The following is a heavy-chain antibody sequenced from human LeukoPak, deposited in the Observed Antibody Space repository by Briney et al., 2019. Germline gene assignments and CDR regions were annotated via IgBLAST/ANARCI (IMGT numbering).Heavy chain of an antibody. V-gene: IGHV4-34*01. J-gene: IGHJ4*02. CDR2: INHSGST. CDR3: ARATYQASSDY. CDR1: GFTVSSNY. Sequence: GSLRLSCAASGFTVSSNYMSWIRQPPGKGLEWIGEINHSGSTNYNPSLKSRVTISVDTSKNQFSLKLSSVTAADTAVYYCARATYQASSDYWGQGTLVTVSS. D-gene: IGHD2-2*01.